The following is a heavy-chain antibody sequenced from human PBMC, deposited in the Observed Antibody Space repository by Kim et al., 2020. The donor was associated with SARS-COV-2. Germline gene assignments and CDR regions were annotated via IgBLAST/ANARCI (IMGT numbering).Heavy chain of an antibody. CDR3: ASDSSGYFAY. CDR2: NK. D-gene: IGHD3-22*01. Sequence: NKYYADSVKGRFTISRDNSKNTLYLQMNSLRAEDTAVYYCASDSSGYFAYWGQGTLVTVSS. J-gene: IGHJ4*02. V-gene: IGHV3-30*01.